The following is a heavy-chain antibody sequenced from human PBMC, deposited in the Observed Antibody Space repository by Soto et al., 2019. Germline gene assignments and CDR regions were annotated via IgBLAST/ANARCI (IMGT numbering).Heavy chain of an antibody. V-gene: IGHV6-1*01. Sequence: PSQTLSLTCVISGDSVSSNSAAWNWIRQSPSRGLEWLGRTYYRSKWYNDYAVSVKSRITINPDTSKNQFSLQLNSVTPEDTAVYFCARSLSSSAENWFDPWDQGTLVTVSS. CDR3: ARSLSSSAENWFDP. J-gene: IGHJ5*02. D-gene: IGHD6-6*01. CDR1: GDSVSSNSAA. CDR2: TYYRSKWYN.